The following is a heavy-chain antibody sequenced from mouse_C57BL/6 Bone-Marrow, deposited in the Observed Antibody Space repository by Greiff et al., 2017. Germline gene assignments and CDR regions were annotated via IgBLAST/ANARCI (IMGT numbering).Heavy chain of an antibody. CDR1: GYTFTSYW. J-gene: IGHJ2*01. CDR3: ARGLITTVADY. V-gene: IGHV1-50*01. CDR2: IDPSDSYT. D-gene: IGHD1-1*01. Sequence: VQLQESGAELVKPGASVKLSCKASGYTFTSYWMQWVKQRPGQGLEWIGEIDPSDSYTNYNQKFKGKATLTVDTSSSTAYMQLSSLTSEDSAVYYCARGLITTVADYWGQGTTLTVSS.